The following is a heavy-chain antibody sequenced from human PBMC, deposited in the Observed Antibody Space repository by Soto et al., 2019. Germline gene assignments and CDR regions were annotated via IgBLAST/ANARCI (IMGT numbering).Heavy chain of an antibody. V-gene: IGHV4-59*01. CDR3: ARGTSWQLPFDY. D-gene: IGHD6-13*01. Sequence: SETLSLTCTVSSDSISNYYWSWIRQPPGKRLEWIGYTSYSGSTDYNPSLKSRVTISGDTSKNQFSLKVSSVTAADTAVYYCARGTSWQLPFDYWGQGNLVTVSS. CDR1: SDSISNYY. J-gene: IGHJ4*02. CDR2: TSYSGST.